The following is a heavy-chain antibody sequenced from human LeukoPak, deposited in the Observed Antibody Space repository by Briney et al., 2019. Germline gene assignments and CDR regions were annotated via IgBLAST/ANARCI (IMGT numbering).Heavy chain of an antibody. CDR1: GGTFSSYA. CDR3: ARSRGYSYGHGNFDY. Sequence: SVKVSCKASGGTFSSYAISWVRQAPGQGLEWMGGIIPIFGTANYAQKFQGRVTITTDESTSTAYMELSSLRSEDTAGYYCARSRGYSYGHGNFDYWGQGTLVTVSS. V-gene: IGHV1-69*05. CDR2: IIPIFGTA. D-gene: IGHD5-18*01. J-gene: IGHJ4*02.